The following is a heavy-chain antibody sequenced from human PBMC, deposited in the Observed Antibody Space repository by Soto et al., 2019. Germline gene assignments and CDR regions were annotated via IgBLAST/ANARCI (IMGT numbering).Heavy chain of an antibody. CDR2: IYYSGST. J-gene: IGHJ5*02. Sequence: PSETLSLTCTVSGGSISSGGYYWSWIRQHPGKGLEWIGYIYYSGSTYCNPSLKSRVTISVDTSKNQFSLKLSSVTAADTAVYYCARATAPYVWFDPWGQGTLVTVSS. D-gene: IGHD3-16*01. CDR3: ARATAPYVWFDP. CDR1: GGSISSGGYY. V-gene: IGHV4-31*03.